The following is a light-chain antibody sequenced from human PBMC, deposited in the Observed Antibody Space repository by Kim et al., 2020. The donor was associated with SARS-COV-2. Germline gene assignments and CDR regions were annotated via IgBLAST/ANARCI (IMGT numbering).Light chain of an antibody. CDR1: SSNIGSNA. CDR2: SNN. V-gene: IGLV1-44*01. CDR3: AAWDDSLNAYV. J-gene: IGLJ1*01. Sequence: QSVLTQPPSASGAPGQRVTISCSGSSSNIGSNAVNWYQQLPGTAPKLLIYSNNQRPSGVPDRFSGSMSGTSASLAISGLQSEDEADYSCAAWDDSLNAYVFGTGTKVTVL.